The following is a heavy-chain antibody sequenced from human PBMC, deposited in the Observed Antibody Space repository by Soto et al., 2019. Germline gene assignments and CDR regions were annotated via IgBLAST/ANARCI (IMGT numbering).Heavy chain of an antibody. CDR1: GFTFSSYG. J-gene: IGHJ4*02. D-gene: IGHD2-15*01. V-gene: IGHV3-30*03. Sequence: QVQLVESGGGVVQPGRSLRLSCAASGFTFSSYGMHWVRQAPGKGLEWVAVISYDGSNKYYADSVKGRFTISRDNSKNTLYLQINSLRAEDTAVYYCATRWRVAATREFDYWGQGTLVTVSS. CDR2: ISYDGSNK. CDR3: ATRWRVAATREFDY.